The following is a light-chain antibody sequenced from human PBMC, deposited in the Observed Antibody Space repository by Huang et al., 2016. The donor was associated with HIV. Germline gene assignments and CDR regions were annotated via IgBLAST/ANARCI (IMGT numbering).Light chain of an antibody. J-gene: IGKJ1*01. CDR2: AAS. Sequence: DIQMTQSPSSLSASVGDRVTITCRASQGISNSLAWYQQKPGKVPKLLLYAASRLESGVPSRFSGSGSGTDYTLTIITLQPEEFATYYCQQYYSTPTFGQGTKVAVK. V-gene: IGKV1-NL1*01. CDR1: QGISNS. CDR3: QQYYSTPT.